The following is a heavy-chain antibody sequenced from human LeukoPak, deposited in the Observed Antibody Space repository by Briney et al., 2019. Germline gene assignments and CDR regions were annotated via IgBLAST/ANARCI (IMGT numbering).Heavy chain of an antibody. CDR2: INPSGGST. Sequence: ASVNVSCKASGYTFTSYYMHWVRQAPGQGLEWMGIINPSGGSTSYAQKFQRRVTMTRDTSTSTVYMELSSLRSEDTAVYYCAREDPNYGGNSVLPFDYWGQGTLVTVSS. V-gene: IGHV1-46*01. CDR3: AREDPNYGGNSVLPFDY. CDR1: GYTFTSYY. J-gene: IGHJ4*02. D-gene: IGHD4-23*01.